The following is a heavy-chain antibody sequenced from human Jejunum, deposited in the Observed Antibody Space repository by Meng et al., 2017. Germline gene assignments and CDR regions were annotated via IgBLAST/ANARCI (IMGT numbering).Heavy chain of an antibody. D-gene: IGHD2-21*01. CDR1: GFTFSSSS. CDR3: AKLVPY. J-gene: IGHJ4*02. V-gene: IGHV3-23*04. CDR2: VTTDGNT. Sequence: EVQLVGSGGGLVQPGDSLGLSWAAFGFTFSSSSMPWVRQAPGKGLEWVSSVTTDGNTYYADSVKGRFTISRDNSKNTLYLQMSSLRAEDTALYYCAKLVPYWGQGTLVTVSS.